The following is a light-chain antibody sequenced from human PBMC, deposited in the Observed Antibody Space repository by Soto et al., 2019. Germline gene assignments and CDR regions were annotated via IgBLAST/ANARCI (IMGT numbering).Light chain of an antibody. CDR1: QSISTW. V-gene: IGKV1-5*01. Sequence: DTQMTQSPSTLSASVGDRVTITCRASQSISTWLAWYQQKPGKAPKLLIYDASSLKSGVPSRFSGSGSGTEFTLTISSLQPDDFAIYYCQRYDGNFGGGTKVEIK. J-gene: IGKJ4*01. CDR3: QRYDGN. CDR2: DAS.